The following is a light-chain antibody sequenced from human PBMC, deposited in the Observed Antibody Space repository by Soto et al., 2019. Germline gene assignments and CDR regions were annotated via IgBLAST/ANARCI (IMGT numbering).Light chain of an antibody. CDR2: DDN. V-gene: IGLV1-51*01. Sequence: QSVLPQPPSVSAAPGQKVTISCSGSSSNIANNYVSWYRQLPGTAPKLLISDDNQRPPGIPDRFSGSKSGTSATLGITGLQTGDEADYYCGTWDSSLSAAVFGGGTQLTVL. J-gene: IGLJ7*01. CDR1: SSNIANNY. CDR3: GTWDSSLSAAV.